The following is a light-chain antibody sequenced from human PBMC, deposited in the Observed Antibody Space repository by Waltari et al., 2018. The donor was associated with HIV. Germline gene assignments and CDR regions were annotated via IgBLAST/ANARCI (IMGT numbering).Light chain of an antibody. CDR3: CSYAGSSTFYVV. Sequence: QSALTQPDPVSGSPGQSMILSCSGTSSDVGRYNLVSWYQQHPGKAPKRMIYEVSKRTSGVSNRFSGSKSCNTASLTISGLQAEDEADYYCCSYAGSSTFYVVFGGGTKLTVL. V-gene: IGLV2-23*02. J-gene: IGLJ2*01. CDR1: SSDVGRYNL. CDR2: EVS.